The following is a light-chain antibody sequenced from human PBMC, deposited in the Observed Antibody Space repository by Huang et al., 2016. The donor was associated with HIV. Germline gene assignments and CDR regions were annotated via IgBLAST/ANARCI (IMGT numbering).Light chain of an antibody. V-gene: IGKV1-9*01. Sequence: QLTQSPSSLSASIGDRGTIACRASHNINTYLAWYQQKPGRAPKLLIYDASTLQTGVPSRFRGFGSGTAFSLTITSLQPDDFAVYYCQQLSAYPLSVGPGTTVD. CDR3: QQLSAYPLS. CDR1: HNINTY. J-gene: IGKJ3*01. CDR2: DAS.